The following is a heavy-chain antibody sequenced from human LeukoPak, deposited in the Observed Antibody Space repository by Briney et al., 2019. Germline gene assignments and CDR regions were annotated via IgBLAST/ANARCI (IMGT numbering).Heavy chain of an antibody. CDR3: SRDQTPYY. J-gene: IGHJ4*02. CDR1: GFTFTTYW. V-gene: IGHV3-7*03. Sequence: GGSLRLSCAASGFTFTTYWMTWVRQAPGKGLEWVANIKQDGSDKYYVDSVKGRFTIFRDNARKSVYLQMNSLITEDTAVYYCSRDQTPYYWGQGTLVTVSS. CDR2: IKQDGSDK.